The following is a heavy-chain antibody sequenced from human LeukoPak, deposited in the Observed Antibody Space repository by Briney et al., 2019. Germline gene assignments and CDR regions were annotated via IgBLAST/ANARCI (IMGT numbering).Heavy chain of an antibody. CDR1: GGSFSGYY. J-gene: IGHJ3*02. V-gene: IGHV4-59*01. CDR2: IYYSGST. CDR3: ASSGIAGATDDAFDI. Sequence: SETLSLTCAVYGGSFSGYYWSWIRQPPGKGLEWIGYIYYSGSTNYNPSLKSRVTISVDTSKNQFSLKLRSVTAADTAVYYCASSGIAGATDDAFDIWGQGTMVTVSS. D-gene: IGHD1-26*01.